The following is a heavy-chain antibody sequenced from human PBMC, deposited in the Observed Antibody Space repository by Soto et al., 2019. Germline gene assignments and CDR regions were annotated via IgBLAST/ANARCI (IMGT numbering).Heavy chain of an antibody. Sequence: QVQLVQSGAEVRKPGSSVRVSCKASGGSFNRHTISWVRQAPGQGLEWMGGIIPIFGTANYAQKFQGRVTITADESTSTAYMELSSLRSEDTAVYYCARAEGRIAVAGPYYFDYWGQGTLVTVSS. CDR2: IIPIFGTA. CDR3: ARAEGRIAVAGPYYFDY. D-gene: IGHD6-19*01. CDR1: GGSFNRHT. J-gene: IGHJ4*02. V-gene: IGHV1-69*01.